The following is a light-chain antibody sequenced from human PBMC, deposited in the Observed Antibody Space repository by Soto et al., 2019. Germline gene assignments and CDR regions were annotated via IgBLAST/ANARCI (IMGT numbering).Light chain of an antibody. J-gene: IGKJ4*01. Sequence: EIVMTQSPDTLSVSPGERATLSCRASQSVSTNLAWYQQKPGQAPRLLIYGASTRATGIPDRFSGSGSGTEFTLTISSLQSEDFAVYYCQQYNNWPSLTFRGGTKVEI. CDR3: QQYNNWPSLT. V-gene: IGKV3-15*01. CDR2: GAS. CDR1: QSVSTN.